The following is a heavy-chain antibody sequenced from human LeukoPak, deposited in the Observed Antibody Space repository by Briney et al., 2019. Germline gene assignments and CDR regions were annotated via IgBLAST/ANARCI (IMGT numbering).Heavy chain of an antibody. Sequence: PGGSLRLSCAASGFTFSNYAMHWVRQAPGKGLESVSSISSNGGSTYYANSVKGRFTISRDNSKNTLYLQMGNLRPEDMAVYYCARRYYGSGSSLDYWGQGTLVTVSS. J-gene: IGHJ4*02. V-gene: IGHV3-64*01. D-gene: IGHD3-10*01. CDR1: GFTFSNYA. CDR3: ARRYYGSGSSLDY. CDR2: ISSNGGST.